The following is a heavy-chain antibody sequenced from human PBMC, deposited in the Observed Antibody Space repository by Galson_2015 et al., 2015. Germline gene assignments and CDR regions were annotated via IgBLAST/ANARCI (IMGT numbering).Heavy chain of an antibody. CDR2: SIPIFRTP. J-gene: IGHJ3*02. Sequence: SVKVSCKASGGILSNYVITWVRQAPGQGLEWMGESIPIFRTPKYAQKFQGRVTLLADKSTSTAYMELSSLQSEDTAVYYCARGFCSGGSCYEFAFDIWGQGTIVTVSS. D-gene: IGHD2-15*01. V-gene: IGHV1-69*06. CDR1: GGILSNYV. CDR3: ARGFCSGGSCYEFAFDI.